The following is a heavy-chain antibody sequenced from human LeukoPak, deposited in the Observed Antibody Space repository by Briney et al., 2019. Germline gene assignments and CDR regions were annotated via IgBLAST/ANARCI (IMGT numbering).Heavy chain of an antibody. CDR1: GLSFSTST. V-gene: IGHV3-21*01. J-gene: IGHJ4*02. CDR2: IGNTSREI. CDR3: VRGDNRDY. Sequence: GGSLRLSCAASGLSFSTSTMNWVRQAPGKGLEWISSIGNTSREIYYAESVRGRFTISRDNAKNSLFLLINSLRVVDTSVYYCVRGDNRDYGGQEPLVTVSS. D-gene: IGHD1-14*01.